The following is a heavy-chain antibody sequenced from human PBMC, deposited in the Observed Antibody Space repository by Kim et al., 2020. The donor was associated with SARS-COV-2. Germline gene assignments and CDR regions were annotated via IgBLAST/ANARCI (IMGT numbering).Heavy chain of an antibody. J-gene: IGHJ6*02. CDR3: AKDGPRGCTSASCSSPDV. CDR1: GFTFSSYD. CDR2: ISGSGGNT. V-gene: IGHV3-23*01. Sequence: GGSLRLSCAASGFTFSSYDMNWVRKAPGKGLEWVSIISGSGGNTYYADSVKGRFTISRDNSRNTLYLQINSLRAEDTAVYYCAKDGPRGCTSASCSSPDVWGQGTTVTVSS. D-gene: IGHD2-2*01.